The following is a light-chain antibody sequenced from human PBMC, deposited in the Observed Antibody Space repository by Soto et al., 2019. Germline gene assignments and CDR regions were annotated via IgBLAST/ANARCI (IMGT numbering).Light chain of an antibody. Sequence: DIQVTQSPSSLSASVGDTITITCQASQDISNYLNWYQQKPGKAPQLLIYDASKLEAGVPSRFSGSGSGKDFTFTITSLQAEDFATYYCQQYDNVRPNTFGQGTKLEIK. J-gene: IGKJ2*01. CDR3: QQYDNVRPNT. CDR1: QDISNY. V-gene: IGKV1-33*01. CDR2: DAS.